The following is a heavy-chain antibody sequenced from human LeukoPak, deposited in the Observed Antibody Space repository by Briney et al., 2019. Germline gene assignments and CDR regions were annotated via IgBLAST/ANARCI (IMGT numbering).Heavy chain of an antibody. J-gene: IGHJ6*02. Sequence: PGGSLRLSCAASGFTFSSYEMNWVRQAPGKGLEWVSYISGSGSTKYYADSVKGRFTISRDNAKNSLYLQMNSLRAEDTAVYYCAKDFTAMADYYYYGMDVWGQGTTVTVSS. CDR1: GFTFSSYE. CDR3: AKDFTAMADYYYYGMDV. D-gene: IGHD5-18*01. V-gene: IGHV3-48*03. CDR2: ISGSGSTK.